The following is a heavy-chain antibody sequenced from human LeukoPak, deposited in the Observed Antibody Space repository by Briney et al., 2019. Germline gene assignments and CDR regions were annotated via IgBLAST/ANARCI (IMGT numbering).Heavy chain of an antibody. D-gene: IGHD2-2*01. CDR1: GYTFTGYY. CDR3: ARGGYEDEYYFDY. J-gene: IGHJ4*02. V-gene: IGHV1-2*02. Sequence: GASVTVSCKASGYTFTGYYMHWERQAPGQGLEMMGWINPNSGGTNYAQKFQGRVTMTRDTSISTAYMELSRLRSDDTAVYYCARGGYEDEYYFDYWGQGTLVTVSS. CDR2: INPNSGGT.